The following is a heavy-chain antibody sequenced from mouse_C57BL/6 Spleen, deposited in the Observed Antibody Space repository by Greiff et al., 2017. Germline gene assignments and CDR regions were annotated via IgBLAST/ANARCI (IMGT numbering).Heavy chain of an antibody. CDR2: ISDGGSYT. J-gene: IGHJ4*01. CDR1: GFTFSSYA. CDR3: ARGRMDY. Sequence: EVKLVESGGGLVKPGGSLNLSCAASGFTFSSYAMSWVRQTPEKRLEWVATISDGGSYTYYPDNVKGRFTISRDNAKNNLYLQMSHLKSEDTAMYYCARGRMDYWGQGTSVTVSS. V-gene: IGHV5-4*03.